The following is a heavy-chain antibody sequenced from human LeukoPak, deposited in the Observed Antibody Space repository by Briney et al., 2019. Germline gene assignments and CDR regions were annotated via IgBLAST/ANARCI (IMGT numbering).Heavy chain of an antibody. CDR2: ISIYNGNT. Sequence: ASVKVSCKASGYTLSSYGVNWVRQAPGQGLEWMGWISIYNGNTEYAQILQGRVTMTTDTSTSTVYMELTSLRSDDTAVYYCASNPRGASWTFDYWGQGTLVTVSS. CDR1: GYTLSSYG. CDR3: ASNPRGASWTFDY. V-gene: IGHV1-18*04. D-gene: IGHD3/OR15-3a*01. J-gene: IGHJ4*02.